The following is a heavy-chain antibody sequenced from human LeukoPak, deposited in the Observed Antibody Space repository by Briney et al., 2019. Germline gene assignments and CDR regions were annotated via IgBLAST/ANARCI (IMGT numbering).Heavy chain of an antibody. D-gene: IGHD3-10*01. Sequence: SETLSLTCTVSGVSISNYYWTWIRQPAGKGLEWIGHIYTSGSTNYNPSLKSRVTMSLDTSKNQFSLRLSSVTAADTAVYYCARRAVSPYYYGSGSPRIRNWFDPWGQGTLVTVSS. J-gene: IGHJ5*02. V-gene: IGHV4-4*07. CDR2: IYTSGST. CDR3: ARRAVSPYYYGSGSPRIRNWFDP. CDR1: GVSISNYY.